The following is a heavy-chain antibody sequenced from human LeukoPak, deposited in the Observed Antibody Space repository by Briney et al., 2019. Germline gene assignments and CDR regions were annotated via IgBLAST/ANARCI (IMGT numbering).Heavy chain of an antibody. CDR3: ARDELVVPAAMINAFDI. CDR1: GFTFSSYW. Sequence: GGSLRLSCAASGFTFSSYWMSWVRQAPGKGLEWVANIKQDGSEKYYVDSVKGRFTISRDNAKNSLYLQMNSLRAEDTAVYYCARDELVVPAAMINAFDIWGQGTTVTVSS. D-gene: IGHD2-2*01. V-gene: IGHV3-7*01. J-gene: IGHJ3*02. CDR2: IKQDGSEK.